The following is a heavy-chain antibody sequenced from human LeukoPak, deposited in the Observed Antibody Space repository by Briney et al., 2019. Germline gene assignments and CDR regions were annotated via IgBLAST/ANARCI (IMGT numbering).Heavy chain of an antibody. J-gene: IGHJ4*02. CDR1: GGTFSSYA. Sequence: GASVKVSCKASGGTFSSYAISWVRQAPGQGLEWMGGIIPIFGTANYAQKFQGRVTITADKSTSTAYMELSSLRSEDTAVYYCARAGYSSSHLTPIFDYWGQGTLVTVSS. V-gene: IGHV1-69*06. D-gene: IGHD6-13*01. CDR2: IIPIFGTA. CDR3: ARAGYSSSHLTPIFDY.